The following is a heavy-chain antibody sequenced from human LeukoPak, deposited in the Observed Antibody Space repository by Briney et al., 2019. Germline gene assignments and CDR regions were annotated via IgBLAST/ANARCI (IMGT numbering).Heavy chain of an antibody. CDR3: AKVYSSSPQDAFDV. D-gene: IGHD6-6*01. Sequence: SETLSLTXAVYGGPFTGYYWSWIRQSPDKGLEWIGEINHRGNTNYNSSLKSRLTISADTSKNQFSLHLSSVTAADTAVHYCAKVYSSSPQDAFDVWGQGTMVTVSS. CDR1: GGPFTGYY. J-gene: IGHJ3*01. V-gene: IGHV4-34*01. CDR2: INHRGNT.